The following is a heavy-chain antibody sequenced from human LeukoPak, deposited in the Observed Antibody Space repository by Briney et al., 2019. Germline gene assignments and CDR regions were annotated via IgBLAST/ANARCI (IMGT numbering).Heavy chain of an antibody. V-gene: IGHV1-69*05. CDR3: ATDSLPSDGSGSYYILFDY. CDR2: IIPIFGTA. CDR1: GGTFSSYA. D-gene: IGHD3-10*01. J-gene: IGHJ4*02. Sequence: SLKVSCKAPGGTFSSYAISSVRQAPEQGLEWMGRIIPIFGTANYAQKFQGRVTITTDESTSTAYMELSSLRSEDTAVYYCATDSLPSDGSGSYYILFDYWGQGTLVTVSS.